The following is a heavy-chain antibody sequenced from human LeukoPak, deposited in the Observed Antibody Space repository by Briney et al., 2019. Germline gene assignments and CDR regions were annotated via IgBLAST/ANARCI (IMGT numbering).Heavy chain of an antibody. V-gene: IGHV3-23*01. CDR2: ISGSGGST. D-gene: IGHD3-22*01. CDR1: GFTFSSYG. CDR3: AKGAMIVVVLGAFDI. J-gene: IGHJ3*02. Sequence: GTLRLSCAASGFTFSSYGMSWVRQAPGKGLEWVSAISGSGGSTYYADSVKGRFTISRDNSKNTLYLQMNSLRAEDTAVYYCAKGAMIVVVLGAFDIWGQGTMVTVSS.